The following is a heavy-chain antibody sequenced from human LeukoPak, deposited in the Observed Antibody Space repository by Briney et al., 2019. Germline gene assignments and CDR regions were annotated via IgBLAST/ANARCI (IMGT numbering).Heavy chain of an antibody. J-gene: IGHJ6*02. CDR1: GFTFSSYG. CDR3: ARDSGYDLNGMDV. CDR2: IWYDGSNK. D-gene: IGHD5-12*01. V-gene: IGHV3-33*01. Sequence: QPGRSLRLSCAASGFTFSSYGMHWVRQAPGKGLEWVAVIWYDGSNKYYADSVKGRFTISRDNSKNTLYLQMNSRRAEDTAVYYCARDSGYDLNGMDVWGQGTTVTVSS.